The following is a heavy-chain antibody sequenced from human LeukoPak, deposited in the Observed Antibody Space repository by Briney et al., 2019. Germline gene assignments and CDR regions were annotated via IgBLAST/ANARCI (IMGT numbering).Heavy chain of an antibody. CDR2: IYYSGST. J-gene: IGHJ4*02. V-gene: IGHV4-39*01. CDR3: AESNYDFFVY. D-gene: IGHD3-16*01. CDR1: GGSISSSSYY. Sequence: SETLSLTCTVSGGSISSSSYYWGWIRQPPGKGLEWIGSIYYSGSTYYNPSLQSRVTMSVDTSKNQFSLNLSSVTAADTAVYYCAESNYDFFVYWGQGTLVTVSS.